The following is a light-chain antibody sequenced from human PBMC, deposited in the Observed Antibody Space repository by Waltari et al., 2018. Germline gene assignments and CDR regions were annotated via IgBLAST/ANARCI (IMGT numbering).Light chain of an antibody. CDR1: NSDTGGYNH. V-gene: IGLV2-14*03. CDR3: SSYIDSSTLEL. J-gene: IGLJ2*01. CDR2: DVS. Sequence: QSALTPPASVSAAPGPSTTNSCPGTNSDTGGYNHFPAYQQVPGKAPKLIIYDVSNRPSGVSSRFSGSKSGNTASLTISGLQAEDEANYYCSSYIDSSTLELFGGGTSLTVL.